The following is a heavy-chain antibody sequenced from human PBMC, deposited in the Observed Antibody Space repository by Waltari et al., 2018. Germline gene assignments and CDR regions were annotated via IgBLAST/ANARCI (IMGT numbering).Heavy chain of an antibody. D-gene: IGHD2-2*01. CDR3: ARDGGVPAALDAFDI. CDR2: IYYSGST. CDR1: GGSISSHY. V-gene: IGHV4-59*11. Sequence: QVQLQESGPGLVKPSETLSLTCTVSGGSISSHYWSWIRQPPGKGLEWIGYIYYSGSTNYNSSLKSRVTISVDTSKNQFSLKLSSVTAADTAVYYCARDGGVPAALDAFDIWGQGTMVTVSS. J-gene: IGHJ3*02.